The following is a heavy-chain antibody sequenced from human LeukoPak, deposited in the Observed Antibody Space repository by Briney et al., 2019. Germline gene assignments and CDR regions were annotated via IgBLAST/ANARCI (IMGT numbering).Heavy chain of an antibody. V-gene: IGHV2-5*02. CDR1: GFSLSTSGVG. Sequence: SGPTLVNPTQTLTLTCTFSGFSLSTSGVGVGWIRQPPGKALEWLALIYWDDEKHYRPSLKSRLTITKDTSKNQVVLTMTNMDPVDTATYYCAHTGGDIVVAVVAGNYFDYWGQGTLVTVSS. D-gene: IGHD2-15*01. CDR3: AHTGGDIVVAVVAGNYFDY. CDR2: IYWDDEK. J-gene: IGHJ4*02.